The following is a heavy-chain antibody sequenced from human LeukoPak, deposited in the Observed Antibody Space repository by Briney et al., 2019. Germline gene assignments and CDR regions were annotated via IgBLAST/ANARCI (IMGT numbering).Heavy chain of an antibody. CDR3: ARSYYDSSGYYYEYDP. V-gene: IGHV1-69*06. J-gene: IGHJ5*02. Sequence: ASVKVSCKASGGTFSSYAISWVRQAPGQGLEWMGGIIPIFGTANYAQKFQGRVTITADKSTSTAYMELSSLRPEDTAVYYCARSYYDSSGYYYEYDPWGQGTLVTVSS. CDR1: GGTFSSYA. CDR2: IIPIFGTA. D-gene: IGHD3-22*01.